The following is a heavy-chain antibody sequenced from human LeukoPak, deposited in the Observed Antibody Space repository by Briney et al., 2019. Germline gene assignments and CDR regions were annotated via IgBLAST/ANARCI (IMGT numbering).Heavy chain of an antibody. CDR2: ISGGGTFT. J-gene: IGHJ4*02. Sequence: GGSLRLSCAASGFSFSSYAMSWVRQAPGKGLEWVSTISGGGTFTYYADSVKGRFTISRDNSKNTLYLQMNSLRAEDTVIYYCAKDGYCSSTNCSLGLWGQGTLVTVSS. CDR1: GFSFSSYA. CDR3: AKDGYCSSTNCSLGL. V-gene: IGHV3-23*01. D-gene: IGHD2-2*03.